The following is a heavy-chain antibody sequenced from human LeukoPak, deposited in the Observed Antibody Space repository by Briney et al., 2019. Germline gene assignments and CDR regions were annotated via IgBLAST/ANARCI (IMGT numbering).Heavy chain of an antibody. D-gene: IGHD5-12*01. V-gene: IGHV4-34*01. CDR1: GGSFSGYY. J-gene: IGHJ4*02. Sequence: SETLSLTCAVYGGSFSGYYWSWIRQPPGKGLEWIGEINHSGSTNYNPSLKSRVTIPVDTSKNQFSLKLSSVTAADTAVYYCARGMGRGYSGYATLFVWGQGTLVTVSS. CDR2: INHSGST. CDR3: ARGMGRGYSGYATLFV.